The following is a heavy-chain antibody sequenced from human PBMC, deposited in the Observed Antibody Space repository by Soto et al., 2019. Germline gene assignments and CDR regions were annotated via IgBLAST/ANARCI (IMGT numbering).Heavy chain of an antibody. J-gene: IGHJ5*02. CDR3: AHRPPERGLATFDP. Sequence: QITLKESGPTLVKPTQTLTLTCTFSGFSLSTSGVAVGWIRQPPGKALEWLALIYWDDDKRYSPSLKRRLTITKDTSKNQVVLTMTNMDPVDTATYYCAHRPPERGLATFDPWGQGTLVTVSS. V-gene: IGHV2-5*02. CDR1: GFSLSTSGVA. CDR2: IYWDDDK. D-gene: IGHD1-1*01.